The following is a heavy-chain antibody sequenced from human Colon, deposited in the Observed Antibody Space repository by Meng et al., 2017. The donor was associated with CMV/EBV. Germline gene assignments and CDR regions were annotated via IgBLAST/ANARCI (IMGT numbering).Heavy chain of an antibody. J-gene: IGHJ4*02. CDR1: GYSFTSYW. CDR3: ARARDLYSSSSDFDY. V-gene: IGHV5-51*01. Sequence: GGSLSLSCTGSGYSFTSYWIGWVRQIPGKGQEWMGIIYPGDSDTRYSPSFQGQVTIPADKSISTAYLQWSSLKAADTAMYYCARARDLYSSSSDFDYWGQGTLVTVSS. CDR2: IYPGDSDT. D-gene: IGHD6-6*01.